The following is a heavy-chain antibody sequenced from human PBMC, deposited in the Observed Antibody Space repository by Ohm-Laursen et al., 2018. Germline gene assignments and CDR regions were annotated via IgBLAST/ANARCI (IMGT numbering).Heavy chain of an antibody. D-gene: IGHD3-3*01. J-gene: IGHJ5*02. Sequence: SLRLSCAASGFTFNDYAMHWVRQAPGKGLEWVSGISWNSDNIGYADSVKGRFTISRDNAKNSLYLQMNSLRAEDTALYYCARAGVTIFGVVIPGWFDPWGQGTLVTVSS. CDR1: GFTFNDYA. CDR2: ISWNSDNI. V-gene: IGHV3-9*01. CDR3: ARAGVTIFGVVIPGWFDP.